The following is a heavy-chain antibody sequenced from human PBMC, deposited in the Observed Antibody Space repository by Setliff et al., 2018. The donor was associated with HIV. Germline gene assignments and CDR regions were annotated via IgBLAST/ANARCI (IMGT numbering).Heavy chain of an antibody. CDR1: GYSISSGYY. J-gene: IGHJ3*02. Sequence: TLSLTCAVSGYSISSGYYWGWIRQPPGKGLEWIGSIYHSGSTYDSPSLKSRVTMSVDTSKNQFSLILTSATAADTAMYYCARDRNYQDTSGYWQVFDIWGQGTMVTVSS. D-gene: IGHD3-22*01. CDR3: ARDRNYQDTSGYWQVFDI. V-gene: IGHV4-38-2*02. CDR2: IYHSGST.